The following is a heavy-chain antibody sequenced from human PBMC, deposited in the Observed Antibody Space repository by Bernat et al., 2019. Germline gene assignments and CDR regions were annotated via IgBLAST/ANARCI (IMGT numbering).Heavy chain of an antibody. CDR1: GFTFSDSG. V-gene: IGHV3-23*01. CDR3: AKVSAPYFDY. Sequence: DVQLLESGGDLVQPGGSLRLSCSASGFTFSDSGMIWVRLPPGKGLEWVSTISSDGENTHYAGSVQGRLTISRDNSQSTLYLQMDSLRAEDAAIYYCAKVSAPYFDYWGQGALVTVSS. J-gene: IGHJ4*02. D-gene: IGHD3-16*01. CDR2: ISSDGENT.